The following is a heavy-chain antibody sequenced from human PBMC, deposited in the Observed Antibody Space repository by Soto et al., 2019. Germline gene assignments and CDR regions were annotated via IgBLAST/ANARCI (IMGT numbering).Heavy chain of an antibody. J-gene: IGHJ2*01. V-gene: IGHV3-21*01. CDR3: ARDRAARFYFDL. D-gene: IGHD6-6*01. Sequence: PGGSLRLSCAASGFTFSTPTMNWVRQAPGQGLEWVSSISSSSTYTYYAASVKGRFTISRDNAKNSLYLQMNSLRDEDTAVYYCARDRAARFYFDLWGRGTLVTVSS. CDR2: ISSSSTYT. CDR1: GFTFSTPT.